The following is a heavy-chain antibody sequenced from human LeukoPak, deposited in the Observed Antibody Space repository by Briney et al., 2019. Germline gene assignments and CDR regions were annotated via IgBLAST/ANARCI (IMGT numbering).Heavy chain of an antibody. J-gene: IGHJ6*02. CDR2: IYTSGST. CDR1: GGSISSGSYY. V-gene: IGHV4-61*02. CDR3: ARDSSVLRYFDWLPRDGMDV. D-gene: IGHD3-9*01. Sequence: SETLSLTCTVSGGSISSGSYYWSWIRRPAGKGLEWIGRIYTSGSTNYNPSLKSRVTISVDTSKNQFSLKLSSVTAADTAVYYCARDSSVLRYFDWLPRDGMDVWGQGTTVTVSS.